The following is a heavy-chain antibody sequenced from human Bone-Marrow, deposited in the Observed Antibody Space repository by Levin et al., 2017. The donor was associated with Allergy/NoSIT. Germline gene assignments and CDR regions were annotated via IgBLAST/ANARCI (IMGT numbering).Heavy chain of an antibody. CDR3: ARDAGDDTSGYYFDN. CDR2: IWFDGSNI. Sequence: SCAASGFTFSGYVIHWVRQAPGKGLEWVAAIWFDGSNIYYGDSVRGRFIISRDNSKNTLYLQMNSLRAEDTAVYYCARDAGDDTSGYYFDNWGQGTLVTVSS. D-gene: IGHD3-22*01. V-gene: IGHV3-33*01. J-gene: IGHJ4*02. CDR1: GFTFSGYV.